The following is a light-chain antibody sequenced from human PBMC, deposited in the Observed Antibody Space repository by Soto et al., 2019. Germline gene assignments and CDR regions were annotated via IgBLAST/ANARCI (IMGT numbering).Light chain of an antibody. CDR3: SSCTSNTTRV. J-gene: IGLJ3*02. V-gene: IGLV2-14*01. CDR1: SSDVGGYNF. Sequence: QSVLTQPASVSGSPGQAITISCTGTSSDVGGYNFVSWYQQYPGKAPKLMIFEISDRPSGVSNRFSGSKSGNTASLTISGLQAEDEADYYCSSCTSNTTRVFGGGTKLTVL. CDR2: EIS.